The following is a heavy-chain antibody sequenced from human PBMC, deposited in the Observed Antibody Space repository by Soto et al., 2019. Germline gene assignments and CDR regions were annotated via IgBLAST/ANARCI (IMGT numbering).Heavy chain of an antibody. Sequence: ASVKVSCKASGYTFTSYGISWVRQAPGQGLEWMGWISAYNGNTNYAQKLQGRVTMTTDTSTSTAYMELRSLRSDDTAVYYCARGGVRYCSSTSCYTLDDYYYYGMDVWGQGTTVTVSS. CDR2: ISAYNGNT. CDR1: GYTFTSYG. V-gene: IGHV1-18*04. CDR3: ARGGVRYCSSTSCYTLDDYYYYGMDV. D-gene: IGHD2-2*02. J-gene: IGHJ6*02.